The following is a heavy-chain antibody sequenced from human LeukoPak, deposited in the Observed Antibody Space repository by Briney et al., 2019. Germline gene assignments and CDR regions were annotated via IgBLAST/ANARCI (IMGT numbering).Heavy chain of an antibody. V-gene: IGHV1-8*01. J-gene: IGHJ4*02. CDR1: GYTFTSYD. CDR3: ARDYGSGSYYNPYYFDY. CDR2: MNPNSGNT. Sequence: ASVKVSCKASGYTFTSYDINWVRQATGQGLEWMGWMNPNSGNTGYAQKFQGRVTMTTDTSTSTAYMELRSLRSDDTAVYYCARDYGSGSYYNPYYFDYWGQGTLVTVSS. D-gene: IGHD3-10*01.